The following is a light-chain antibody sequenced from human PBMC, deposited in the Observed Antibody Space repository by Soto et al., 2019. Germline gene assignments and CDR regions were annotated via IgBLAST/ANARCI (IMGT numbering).Light chain of an antibody. Sequence: DIVMTQSPDSLAVSLGERATINCKSSQSVLYSSNNKNYLAWYQQKPGQPPKLLIYWASTRESGVPDRFSGSRSGTDFALTINSLQAQDVAVCYCQQYYSTPLTFGGGTKVEIK. CDR2: WAS. V-gene: IGKV4-1*01. CDR1: QSVLYSSNNKNY. J-gene: IGKJ4*01. CDR3: QQYYSTPLT.